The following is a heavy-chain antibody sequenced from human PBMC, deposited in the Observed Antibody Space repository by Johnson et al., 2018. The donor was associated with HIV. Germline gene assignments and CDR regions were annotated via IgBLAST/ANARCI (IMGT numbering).Heavy chain of an antibody. Sequence: VQLVESGGGVVQPGRSLRLSCTASGFTFSNYGMHWVRQAPGKGLEWVSAISGSGGSTYYADSVKGRFTISRDNSKNTLYLQMNSLRAEDTAVYYCAKEGRYGAFPLWFDIWGQGTMVTVSS. CDR2: ISGSGGST. CDR1: GFTFSNYG. V-gene: IGHV3-23*04. CDR3: AKEGRYGAFPLWFDI. J-gene: IGHJ3*02. D-gene: IGHD1-14*01.